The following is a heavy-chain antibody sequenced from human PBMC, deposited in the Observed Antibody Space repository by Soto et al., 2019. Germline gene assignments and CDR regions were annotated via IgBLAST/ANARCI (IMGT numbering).Heavy chain of an antibody. CDR2: IYNNGRST. CDR3: ARDRWITMIVGGSGYYYGMDV. D-gene: IGHD3-22*01. V-gene: IGHV4-4*07. Sequence: SGTLNLTCSVSGGSVIVYYWSWIRQPAGKGLEWIGRIYNNGRSTNYNPSLKSRVTMSVDTSKNQFSLKLSSVTAADTAVYYCARDRWITMIVGGSGYYYGMDVWGQGTTVTVSS. J-gene: IGHJ6*02. CDR1: GGSVIVYY.